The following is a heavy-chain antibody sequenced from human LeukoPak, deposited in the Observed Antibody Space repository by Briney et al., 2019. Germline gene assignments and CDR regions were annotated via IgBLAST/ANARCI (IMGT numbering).Heavy chain of an antibody. J-gene: IGHJ4*02. Sequence: SETLSLTCAVYGGSFSGYYRSWIRQPPGKGLEWIGEINHSGSTNYNPSLKSRVTISVDTPKNQSSLKLISVTAADTAVYYCARRVRYYFDYWGQGTLVTVSS. CDR1: GGSFSGYY. CDR2: INHSGST. CDR3: ARRVRYYFDY. D-gene: IGHD2-21*01. V-gene: IGHV4-34*01.